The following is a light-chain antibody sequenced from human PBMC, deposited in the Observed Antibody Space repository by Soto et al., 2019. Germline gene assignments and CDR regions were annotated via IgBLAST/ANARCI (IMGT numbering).Light chain of an antibody. V-gene: IGLV2-8*01. CDR1: SSDVGGYDY. CDR2: EVT. J-gene: IGLJ1*01. CDR3: RSYAGRTLYV. Sequence: QSALTQPPSASGSPGQSVTISCTGTSSDVGGYDYVSWYQQRPGKAPKLLIHEVTKRPSGVPDRFSGSKSGNTASLTVSGLQAEDEADYYCRSYAGRTLYVFGTGTKVTV.